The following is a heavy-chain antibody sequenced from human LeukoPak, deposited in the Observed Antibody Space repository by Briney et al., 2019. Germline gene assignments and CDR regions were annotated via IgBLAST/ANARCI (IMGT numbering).Heavy chain of an antibody. J-gene: IGHJ4*02. CDR1: GFTFSNAW. D-gene: IGHD2-15*01. CDR3: TTGIWQAGYYFDY. V-gene: IGHV3-15*01. CDR2: IKSKTDGGTA. Sequence: GGSLRLTCAASGFTFSNAWMTWVRQAPGKGLEWIGRIKSKTDGGTADYAAPVKGRFTISRDDSKNTLYLQMNSLKTEDTAVYYCTTGIWQAGYYFDYWGQGTLVTVSS.